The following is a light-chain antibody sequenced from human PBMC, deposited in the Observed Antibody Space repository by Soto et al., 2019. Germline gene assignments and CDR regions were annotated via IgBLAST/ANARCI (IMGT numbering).Light chain of an antibody. Sequence: DIQMTHSPSTLSASVGDTVTITCRASQSVSDSLAWYQVKPGEAPKLLIFDVSNLETGVPSRFSGSGSGTEFSLTIRVLQPDDFATYYCQQYDYSRTFGQGTKVDIK. CDR1: QSVSDS. CDR2: DVS. CDR3: QQYDYSRT. V-gene: IGKV1-5*01. J-gene: IGKJ1*01.